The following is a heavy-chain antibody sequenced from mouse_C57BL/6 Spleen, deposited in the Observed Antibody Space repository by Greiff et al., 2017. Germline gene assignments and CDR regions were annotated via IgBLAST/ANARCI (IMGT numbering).Heavy chain of an antibody. CDR1: GFSLTSYG. CDR3: ARNWLPYAMDY. D-gene: IGHD1-2*01. V-gene: IGHV2-2*01. CDR2: IWSGGST. J-gene: IGHJ4*01. Sequence: VMLVESGPGLVQPSQSLSITCTVSGFSLTSYGVHWVRQSPGKGLEWLGVIWSGGSTDYNAAFISRLSISKDNSKSQVFFKMNSLQADDTAIYYCARNWLPYAMDYWGQGTSVTVSS.